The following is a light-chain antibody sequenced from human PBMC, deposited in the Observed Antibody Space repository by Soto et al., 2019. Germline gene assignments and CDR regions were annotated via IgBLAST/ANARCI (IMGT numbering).Light chain of an antibody. CDR2: GAS. CDR3: QQYENWPRT. J-gene: IGKJ1*01. Sequence: EMVITQFPPTLPVSLGERVTLSCRASEGVGSNLAWYNHKPGQAPRIVVFGASTRAAGVPPRFSGSGSGSQFTLTIDSMQSEDSGVYYCQQYENWPRTFGQGTKVDIK. CDR1: EGVGSN. V-gene: IGKV3-15*01.